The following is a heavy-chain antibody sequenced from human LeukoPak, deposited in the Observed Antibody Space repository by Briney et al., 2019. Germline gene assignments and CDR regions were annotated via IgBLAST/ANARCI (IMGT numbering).Heavy chain of an antibody. J-gene: IGHJ4*02. V-gene: IGHV1-2*04. CDR2: INPNSGGT. CDR1: GYTFTGYY. Sequence: ASVTVSCKASGYTFTGYYMHWVRQAPGQGLEWMGWINPNSGGTNYAQKFQGWVTMTRDTSISTAYMELSRLRSDDTAVYYCARDDDYVWGNLDYWGQGTLVTVSS. CDR3: ARDDDYVWGNLDY. D-gene: IGHD3-16*01.